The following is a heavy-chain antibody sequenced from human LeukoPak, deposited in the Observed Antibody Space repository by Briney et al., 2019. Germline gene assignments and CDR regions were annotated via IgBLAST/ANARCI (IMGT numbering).Heavy chain of an antibody. Sequence: GGSLRLSCAASGFTFDDFGMSWVRQGPGKGLEWVSHINWNGGSTGYAESVKGRFTISRDNAKNSLYLQMYSLRAGDTALYYCVVPGTVVDYWGQGTLVTVSS. CDR1: GFTFDDFG. CDR2: INWNGGST. V-gene: IGHV3-20*04. D-gene: IGHD2-2*01. CDR3: VVPGTVVDY. J-gene: IGHJ4*02.